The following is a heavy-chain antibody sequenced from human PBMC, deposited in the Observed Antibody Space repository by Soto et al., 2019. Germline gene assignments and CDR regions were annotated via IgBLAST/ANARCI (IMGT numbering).Heavy chain of an antibody. J-gene: IGHJ4*02. CDR1: GFTFSSYW. CDR2: IWYDGSNK. D-gene: IGHD2-21*01. V-gene: IGHV3-33*08. Sequence: GGSLRLSCAASGFTFSSYWMSWVRQAPGKGLEWVAVIWYDGSNKYYADSVKGRFTISRDNSKNTLYLQMNSLRAEDTAVYYCARVPVYRDSLAGPAYWGQGTPVTVSS. CDR3: ARVPVYRDSLAGPAY.